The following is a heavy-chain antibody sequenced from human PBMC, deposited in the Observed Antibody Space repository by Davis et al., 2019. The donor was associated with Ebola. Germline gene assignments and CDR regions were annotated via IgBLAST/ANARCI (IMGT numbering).Heavy chain of an antibody. V-gene: IGHV4-34*01. CDR2: ITDGGRT. D-gene: IGHD2-15*01. J-gene: IGHJ4*02. CDR1: GGTFTNYY. Sequence: PSETLSLTCSVFGGTFTNYYWSWICQPPGKGLERIGEITDGGRTRYNPSLKSRVTISADTSEKQFSLKVTSLTAADTAVYYCARGRRLLDYWGPGTLVTVSS. CDR3: ARGRRLLDY.